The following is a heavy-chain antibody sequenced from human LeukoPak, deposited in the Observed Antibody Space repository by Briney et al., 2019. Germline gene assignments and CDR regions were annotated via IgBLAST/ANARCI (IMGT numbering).Heavy chain of an antibody. CDR3: ARDRLYCSGGSCYPVDYYYYYMDV. CDR2: ISSSSSAI. D-gene: IGHD2-15*01. V-gene: IGHV3-48*01. J-gene: IGHJ6*03. CDR1: GFTFSSYS. Sequence: PAGSLRLSCAASGFTFSSYSMNWVRQAPGKGLEWVSYISSSSSAIYYADSVKGRFTISRDNAKNSPYLQMNSLRAEDTAVYYCARDRLYCSGGSCYPVDYYYYYMDVWGKGTTVTVSS.